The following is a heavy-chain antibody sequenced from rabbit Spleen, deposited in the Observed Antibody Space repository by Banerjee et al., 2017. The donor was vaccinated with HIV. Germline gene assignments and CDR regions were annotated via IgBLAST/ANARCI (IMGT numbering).Heavy chain of an antibody. J-gene: IGHJ4*01. Sequence: QEQLEESGGGLVKPEGSLTLTCKASGFSFSDRDVMCWVRQAQGKGLEWIACIYAGSSGNTYYASWAKGRFTISKSSSTTVTLQMTSLTAADTATYFCARGYSNGYNNYVNAFSLWGPGTLVTVS. V-gene: IGHV1S45*01. CDR2: IYAGSSGNT. CDR3: ARGYSNGYNNYVNAFSL. CDR1: GFSFSDRDV. D-gene: IGHD6-1*01.